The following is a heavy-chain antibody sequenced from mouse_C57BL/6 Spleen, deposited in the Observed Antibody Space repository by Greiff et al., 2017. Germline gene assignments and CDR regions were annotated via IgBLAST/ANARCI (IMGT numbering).Heavy chain of an antibody. D-gene: IGHD2-5*01. CDR1: GYAFSSSW. CDR2: IYPGDGDT. J-gene: IGHJ1*03. Sequence: VKLVESGPELVKPGASVKISCKASGYAFSSSWMNWVKQRPGKGLEWIGRIYPGDGDTNYNGKFKGKATLTADKSSSTAYMQLSSLTSEDSAVYFCASSYSNYGYFDVWGTGTTVTVSS. V-gene: IGHV1-82*01. CDR3: ASSYSNYGYFDV.